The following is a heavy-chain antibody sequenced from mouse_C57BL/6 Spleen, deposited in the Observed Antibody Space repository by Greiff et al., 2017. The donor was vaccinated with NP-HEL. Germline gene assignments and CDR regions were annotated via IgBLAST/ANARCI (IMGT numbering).Heavy chain of an antibody. D-gene: IGHD2-4*01. V-gene: IGHV1-72*01. CDR1: GYTFTSYW. CDR3: ARSRYDYDGVYFDY. J-gene: IGHJ2*01. CDR2: IDPNSGGT. Sequence: QVQLKQPGAELVKPGASVKLSCKASGYTFTSYWMHWVKQRPGRGLEWIGRIDPNSGGTKYNEKFKSKATLTVDKPSSTAYMQLSSLTSEDSAVYYCARSRYDYDGVYFDYWGQGTTLTVSS.